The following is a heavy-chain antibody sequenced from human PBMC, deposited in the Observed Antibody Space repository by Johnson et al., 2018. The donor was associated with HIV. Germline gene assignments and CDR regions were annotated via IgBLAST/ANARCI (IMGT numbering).Heavy chain of an antibody. D-gene: IGHD6-19*01. CDR3: AKDQGKAVAAPDAFDI. J-gene: IGHJ3*02. Sequence: VQVVESGGGLVQPGGSLRLSCAASGFTFDDYGMSWVRQAPGKGLEWVSGIYWNGGRTGYGDSVKGRFTISRENAKNSLYLQMNILRAEDTAVYYCAKDQGKAVAAPDAFDIWGQGTMVTVSS. CDR2: IYWNGGRT. V-gene: IGHV3-20*04. CDR1: GFTFDDYG.